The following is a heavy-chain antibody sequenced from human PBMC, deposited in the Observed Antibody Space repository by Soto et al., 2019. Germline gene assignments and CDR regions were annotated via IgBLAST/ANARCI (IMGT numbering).Heavy chain of an antibody. CDR2: ISAYNGNT. V-gene: IGHV1-18*01. CDR1: GYTFTSYG. Sequence: ASVKVSCKASGYTFTSYGISWVRQAPGQGLEWMGWISAYNGNTNYAQKLQGRVTMTTDTSTSTAYMELRSLRSDDTAVYYCARVLGYCTNGVCSLFDYWGQGTLVTVS. J-gene: IGHJ4*02. CDR3: ARVLGYCTNGVCSLFDY. D-gene: IGHD2-8*01.